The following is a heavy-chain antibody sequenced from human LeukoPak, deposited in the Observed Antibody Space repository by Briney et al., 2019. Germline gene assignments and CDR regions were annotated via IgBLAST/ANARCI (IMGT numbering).Heavy chain of an antibody. Sequence: ASVTVSCTASGYTFTIYGIGWVRQAPGQGLGWVGWISAYNGNTNYAQKLQGRVTMTTDTSTSTAYMELRSLRSDDTAVYYCARDRRGYSYGPNWFDRWGQGTLVTVSS. V-gene: IGHV1-18*01. D-gene: IGHD5-18*01. CDR2: ISAYNGNT. CDR3: ARDRRGYSYGPNWFDR. CDR1: GYTFTIYG. J-gene: IGHJ5*02.